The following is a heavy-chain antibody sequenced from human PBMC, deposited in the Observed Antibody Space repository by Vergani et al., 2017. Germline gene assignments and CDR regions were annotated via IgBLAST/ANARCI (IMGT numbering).Heavy chain of an antibody. CDR3: ARGETRTDWLDP. D-gene: IGHD3/OR15-3a*01. J-gene: IGHJ5*02. CDR1: GGSISSSSHF. CDR2: IYYTGSA. Sequence: QLQLHKSGPGLVKPSETLSLTCTLSGGSISSSSHFWGWLRQTPGKGLEWIGSIYYTGSAYYNPSLKSRVSISVDASKNQFSLKLSSVTAADTAVYYCARGETRTDWLDPWGQGTQVIVSS. V-gene: IGHV4-39*01.